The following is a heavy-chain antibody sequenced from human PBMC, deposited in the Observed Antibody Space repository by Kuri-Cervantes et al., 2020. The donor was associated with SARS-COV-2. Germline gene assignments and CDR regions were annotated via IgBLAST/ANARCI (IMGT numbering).Heavy chain of an antibody. V-gene: IGHV3-15*07. J-gene: IGHJ6*02. CDR2: IKSKTDGGTT. CDR3: TTDRAWTPLYYYGMDV. D-gene: IGHD3-10*01. CDR1: GFTFSSYE. Sequence: GESLKISCAASGFTFSSYEMNWVRQAPGKGLEWVGRIKSKTDGGTTDYAAPVKGRFTISRDDSKNTLYLQMNSLKTEDTAVYYCTTDRAWTPLYYYGMDVWGQGTTVTVSS.